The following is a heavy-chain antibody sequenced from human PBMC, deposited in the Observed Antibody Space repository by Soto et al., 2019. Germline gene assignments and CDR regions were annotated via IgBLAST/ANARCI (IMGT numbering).Heavy chain of an antibody. CDR3: ARTLGPRGSDYDGSDYRWTIDY. J-gene: IGHJ4*02. D-gene: IGHD3-22*01. V-gene: IGHV4-39*01. CDR1: GNSLSSTNCH. CDR2: MFYTGKT. Sequence: SETLSLTCTVSGNSLSSTNCHWGWIRQTPWKDMKWIASMFYTGKTYYNPSLQNRATISSDTSKNQFSLRLTSLIAADTAFYFCARTLGPRGSDYDGSDYRWTIDYWGQGTLVT.